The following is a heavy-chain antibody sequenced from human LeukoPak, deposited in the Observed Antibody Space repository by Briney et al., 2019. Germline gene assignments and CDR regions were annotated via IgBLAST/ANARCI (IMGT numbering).Heavy chain of an antibody. CDR1: GFTFSSYA. CDR2: ISGSGGST. V-gene: IGHV3-23*01. J-gene: IGHJ4*02. Sequence: GGSLRLSCAASGFTFSSYAMSWVRQAPGKGLEWVSAISGSGGSTYYADSVKGRFTISRDNSKNTLYLQMNSLRAEDTAVYYCAKDHYYDCSGYPYYFDYWGQGTLVTVSS. D-gene: IGHD3-22*01. CDR3: AKDHYYDCSGYPYYFDY.